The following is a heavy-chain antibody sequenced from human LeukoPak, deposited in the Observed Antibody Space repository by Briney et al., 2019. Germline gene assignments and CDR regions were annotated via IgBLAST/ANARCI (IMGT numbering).Heavy chain of an antibody. J-gene: IGHJ6*02. Sequence: KSSETLSLTCAVYGGFFSGYYWSWIRQPPGKGLEWIGEINHSGSTNYNPSLKSRVTISVDTSKNQFSLKLSSVTAADTAVYYCASCYYDSSGYGRSYYYGMDVWGQGTTVTVSS. CDR1: GGFFSGYY. CDR3: ASCYYDSSGYGRSYYYGMDV. V-gene: IGHV4-34*01. D-gene: IGHD3-22*01. CDR2: INHSGST.